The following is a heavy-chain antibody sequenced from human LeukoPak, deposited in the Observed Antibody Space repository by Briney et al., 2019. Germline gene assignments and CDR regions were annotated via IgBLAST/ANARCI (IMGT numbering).Heavy chain of an antibody. Sequence: SETLSLTCTVSGGSISSSSYYWGWIRQPPGKGLEWIGSIYYSGSTYYNPSLKSRVTISVDTSKNQFSLKLSSVTAADTAVYYCASREMATTPFDIWGQGTMVTVSS. CDR2: IYYSGST. CDR1: GGSISSSSYY. V-gene: IGHV4-39*01. D-gene: IGHD5-24*01. CDR3: ASREMATTPFDI. J-gene: IGHJ3*02.